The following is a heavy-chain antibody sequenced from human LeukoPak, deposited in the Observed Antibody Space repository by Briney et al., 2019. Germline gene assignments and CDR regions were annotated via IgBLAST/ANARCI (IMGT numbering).Heavy chain of an antibody. V-gene: IGHV4-59*01. Sequence: SETLSLTCTLSVGPISNYQWICIRHPPGKGLEWLGNIYYSGTANYNASRKSRVIISVATSKNQFSLKLSPVTAADTAVYYCARVGVDDSGNIIKYFFDYWGQGTLVTVSS. CDR3: ARVGVDDSGNIIKYFFDY. J-gene: IGHJ4*02. CDR2: IYYSGTA. D-gene: IGHD4-23*01. CDR1: VGPISNYQ.